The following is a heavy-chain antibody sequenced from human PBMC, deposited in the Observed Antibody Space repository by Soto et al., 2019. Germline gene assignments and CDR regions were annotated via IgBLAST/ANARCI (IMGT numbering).Heavy chain of an antibody. J-gene: IGHJ6*02. CDR1: GGSISSYY. CDR3: ARDRGWVTTVTDYYYYYGMDV. Sequence: TETLSLTCTVSGGSISSYYWSWIRQPPGKGLEWIGYIYYSGSTNYNPSLKSRVTISVDTSKNQFSLKLSSVTAADTAVYYCARDRGWVTTVTDYYYYYGMDVWGQGTTVT. V-gene: IGHV4-59*01. CDR2: IYYSGST. D-gene: IGHD4-4*01.